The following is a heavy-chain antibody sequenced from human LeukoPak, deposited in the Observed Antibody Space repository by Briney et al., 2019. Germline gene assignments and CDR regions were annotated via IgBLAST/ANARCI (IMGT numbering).Heavy chain of an antibody. J-gene: IGHJ4*02. CDR2: IYPDDSDT. Sequence: GESLKISCKASGYTFTNYWIGWVRQMPGKGLEWMEIIYPDDSDTRYSPSFQGQVSISADKSISTAYLQWSSLKASDTAIYYCARHMNGNYGLHWGQGTLVTVSS. V-gene: IGHV5-51*01. CDR3: ARHMNGNYGLH. CDR1: GYTFTNYW. D-gene: IGHD1-7*01.